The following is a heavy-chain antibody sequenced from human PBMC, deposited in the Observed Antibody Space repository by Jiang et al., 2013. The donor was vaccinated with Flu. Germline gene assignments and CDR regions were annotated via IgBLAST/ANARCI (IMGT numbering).Heavy chain of an antibody. V-gene: IGHV4-59*13. J-gene: IGHJ5*02. CDR2: ISHSGGT. CDR3: ARHRADFVVVVAATTSDYFDP. CDR1: GDSLNSSY. D-gene: IGHD2-15*01. Sequence: GPGLVKPSETLSLNCRVTGDSLNSSYWSWIRQPPGKEMQYVGYISHSGGTQYNPSLSSRVTMSVDTTKNQFSLKLTSVTTADTAVYYCARHRADFVVVVAATTSDYFDPRGPGIFVTVSS.